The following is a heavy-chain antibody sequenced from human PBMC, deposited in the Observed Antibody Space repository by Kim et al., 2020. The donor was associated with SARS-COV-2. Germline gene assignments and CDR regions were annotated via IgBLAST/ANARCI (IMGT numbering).Heavy chain of an antibody. D-gene: IGHD3-10*01. CDR2: INHSGST. CDR3: ARGSRGKWFGESSQYNGGMDV. J-gene: IGHJ6*02. Sequence: SETLSLTCAVYGGSFSGYYWSWIRQPPGKGLEWIGEINHSGSTNYNPSLKSRVTISVDTSKNQFSLKLSSVTAADTAVYYCARGSRGKWFGESSQYNGGMDVWGQGTTVTVSS. V-gene: IGHV4-34*01. CDR1: GGSFSGYY.